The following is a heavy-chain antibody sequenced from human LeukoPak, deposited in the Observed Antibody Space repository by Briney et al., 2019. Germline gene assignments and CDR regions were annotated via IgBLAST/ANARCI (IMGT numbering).Heavy chain of an antibody. J-gene: IGHJ4*02. CDR2: IYYSGST. V-gene: IGHV4-59*08. CDR3: ARHSLGGIAVAATYYFDY. D-gene: IGHD6-19*01. CDR1: GGSISSYY. Sequence: PSETLSLTCTVSGGSISSYYWSWARQPPGKGLEWIGYIYYSGSTNYNPSLKSRVTISVDTSKNQFSLKLSSVTAADTAVYYCARHSLGGIAVAATYYFDYWGQGALVTVSS.